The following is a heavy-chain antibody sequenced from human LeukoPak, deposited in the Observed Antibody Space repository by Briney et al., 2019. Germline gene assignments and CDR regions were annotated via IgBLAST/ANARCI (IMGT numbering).Heavy chain of an antibody. CDR3: ASGPKLFWGSYRWGYYFDY. V-gene: IGHV4-59*12. CDR2: IFYSGTT. CDR1: GGSISSYY. Sequence: SETLSLTCTVSGGSISSYYWSWIRQPPGKGLEWIGFIFYSGTTNYNPSLKSRVTISVDTSKNQFSLKLSSVTAADTAVYYCASGPKLFWGSYRWGYYFDYWGQGTLVTVSS. J-gene: IGHJ4*02. D-gene: IGHD3-16*02.